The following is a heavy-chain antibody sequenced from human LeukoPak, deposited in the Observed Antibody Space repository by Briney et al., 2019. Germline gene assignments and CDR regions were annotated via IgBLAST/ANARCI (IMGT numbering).Heavy chain of an antibody. J-gene: IGHJ4*02. V-gene: IGHV1-69*13. CDR1: GGTFSSYA. CDR2: IIPIFGTA. Sequence: WASVKVSCKASGGTFSSYAISWVRQAPGQGLEWMGGIIPIFGTANYAQKFQGRVTITADESTSTAYMELSSLRSEDTAVYYCARGGGYYYDSSGYFPFDYWGQGTLVTVSS. D-gene: IGHD3-22*01. CDR3: ARGGGYYYDSSGYFPFDY.